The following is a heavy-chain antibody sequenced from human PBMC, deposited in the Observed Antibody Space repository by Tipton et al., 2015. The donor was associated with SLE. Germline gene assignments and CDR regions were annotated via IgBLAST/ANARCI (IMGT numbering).Heavy chain of an antibody. CDR1: GFTFSSYG. CDR3: AKFQSAAGWSLNYYYGMDV. CDR2: ISYDGSNK. Sequence: SLRLSCAASGFTFSSYGMHWVRQAPGKGLEWVAVISYDGSNKYYGDSVKGRFTISRDNSKNTLYLQMNSLRAEDTAVYYCAKFQSAAGWSLNYYYGMDVWGQGTTVTVSS. D-gene: IGHD6-13*01. V-gene: IGHV3-30*18. J-gene: IGHJ6*02.